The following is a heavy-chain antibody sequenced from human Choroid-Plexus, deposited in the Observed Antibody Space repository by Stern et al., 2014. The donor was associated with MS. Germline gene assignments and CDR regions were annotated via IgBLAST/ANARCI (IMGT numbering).Heavy chain of an antibody. CDR2: VSHDGSYK. CDR3: AKDRQYLTYFFDH. D-gene: IGHD2/OR15-2a*01. Sequence: VQLVESGGGVVQPGRPLRLSCVASGFTFGSCAMHWVRQAPGKGLEWVGGVSHDGSYKYYADSVKGRFTISRDNSQNTLYMQMSSLRPEDTAVYYCAKDRQYLTYFFDHRGQGSLVTVSS. J-gene: IGHJ5*02. V-gene: IGHV3-30*18. CDR1: GFTFGSCA.